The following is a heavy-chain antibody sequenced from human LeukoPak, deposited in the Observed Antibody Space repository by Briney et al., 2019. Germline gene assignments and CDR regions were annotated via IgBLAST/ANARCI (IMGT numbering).Heavy chain of an antibody. CDR1: GGSISTYS. D-gene: IGHD3-3*01. J-gene: IGHJ4*02. CDR2: MSYRGST. CDR3: ARLRRGAAYYDFWSGYYFDY. V-gene: IGHV4-59*08. Sequence: SETLSLTCTVSGGSISTYSWNWIRQPPGRGLEWIGSMSYRGSTNFSPSLRSRVTMSLDTSKNQFSLKLSSLTAADTGVYYCARLRRGAAYYDFWSGYYFDYWGQGTLVTVSS.